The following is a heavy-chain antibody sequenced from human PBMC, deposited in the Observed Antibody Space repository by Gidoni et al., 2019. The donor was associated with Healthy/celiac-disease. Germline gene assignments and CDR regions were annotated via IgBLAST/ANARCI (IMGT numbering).Heavy chain of an antibody. CDR2: INHSGST. V-gene: IGHV4-34*01. D-gene: IGHD2-2*01. J-gene: IGHJ3*02. CDR1: GGSFSGYY. CDR3: AVAGIVVVPAATAPLDAFDI. Sequence: QVQLQQWGAGLLKPSETLSLTCAVYGGSFSGYYWRWIRQPPGKGLEWIGEINHSGSTNYNPSLKSRVTISVDTSKNQFSLKLSSVTAADTAVYYCAVAGIVVVPAATAPLDAFDIWGQGTMVTVSS.